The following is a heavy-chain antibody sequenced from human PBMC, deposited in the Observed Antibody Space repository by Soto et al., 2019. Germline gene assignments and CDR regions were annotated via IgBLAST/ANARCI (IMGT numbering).Heavy chain of an antibody. CDR2: TRNKANSYTT. CDR3: AREEGIAAAGTNPWYFDL. CDR1: GFTFSDHY. J-gene: IGHJ2*01. V-gene: IGHV3-72*01. Sequence: EVQLVESGGGLVQPGGSLRLSCAASGFTFSDHYMDWVRQAPGKGLEWVGRTRNKANSYTTEYAASVKGRFTISRDDSKNSLYLQMNSLKTEDTAVYYCAREEGIAAAGTNPWYFDLWGRGTLVTVSS. D-gene: IGHD6-13*01.